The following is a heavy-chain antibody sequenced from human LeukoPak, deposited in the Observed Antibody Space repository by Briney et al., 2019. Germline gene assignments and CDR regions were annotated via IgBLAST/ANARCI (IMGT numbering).Heavy chain of an antibody. J-gene: IGHJ4*02. CDR1: GFTVSSNY. V-gene: IGHV3-21*01. Sequence: GGSLRLSCAASGFTVSSNYMTWVRQAPGKGLEWVSYISGGSDYIFYTDSVKGRFTISRDNAKKSLYLQLNSLRVEDTAVYYCARWGLGPSFDYWGQGTLVTVSS. D-gene: IGHD1-26*01. CDR3: ARWGLGPSFDY. CDR2: ISGGSDYI.